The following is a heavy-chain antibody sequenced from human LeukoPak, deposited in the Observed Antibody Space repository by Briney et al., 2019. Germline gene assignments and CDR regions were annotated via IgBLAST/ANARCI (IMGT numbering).Heavy chain of an antibody. V-gene: IGHV1-69*05. CDR3: ARDRGPEGSYRDSYYHYFMDV. D-gene: IGHD1-26*01. Sequence: ASVKVSCKASGGTFSSCAIIWVRQAPGQGLEWMGGIIPIFGTANYAQKFQGRVTITTDESTSTAYMELSSLRSEDTAVYYCARDRGPEGSYRDSYYHYFMDVWGKGTTVTVSS. CDR2: IIPIFGTA. CDR1: GGTFSSCA. J-gene: IGHJ6*03.